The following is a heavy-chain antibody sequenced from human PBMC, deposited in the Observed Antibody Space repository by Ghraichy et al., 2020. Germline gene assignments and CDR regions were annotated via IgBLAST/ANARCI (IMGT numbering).Heavy chain of an antibody. J-gene: IGHJ6*02. D-gene: IGHD2-21*02. CDR1: GGSISSSSYY. Sequence: SETLSLTCTVSGGSISSSSYYWGWIRQPPGKGLEWIGSIYYSGSTYYNPSLKSRVTISVDTSKNQFSLKLSSVTAADTAVYYCAREEGEYCGGDCSQEGGDVWGQGTTVTVSS. CDR2: IYYSGST. CDR3: AREEGEYCGGDCSQEGGDV. V-gene: IGHV4-39*01.